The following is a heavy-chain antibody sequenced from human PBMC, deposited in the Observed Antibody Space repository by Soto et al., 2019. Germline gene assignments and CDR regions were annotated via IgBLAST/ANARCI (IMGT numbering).Heavy chain of an antibody. J-gene: IGHJ4*02. CDR3: AGEAYCGGDCYDHY. Sequence: PSETMSLSYTVSEGTISDACLRWIRQTPGKGLEWIGYIYYSGSTNYNPSLKSRVTISVDTSKNQFSLKLSSVTAADTAVYYCAGEAYCGGDCYDHYWGQGTLVTVSS. V-gene: IGHV4-59*01. CDR2: IYYSGST. CDR1: EGTISDAC. D-gene: IGHD2-21*01.